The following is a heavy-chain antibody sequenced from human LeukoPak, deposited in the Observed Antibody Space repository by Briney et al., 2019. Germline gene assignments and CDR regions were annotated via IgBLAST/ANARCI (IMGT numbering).Heavy chain of an antibody. CDR2: ISGSSSST. Sequence: GGSLRLSCAASGFTFSSYWMSWVRQAPGKGLEWVSAISGSSSSTYCADSVKGRFTISRDNSKNTLYLQMNSLRAEDTAVYYCAELGITMIGGVWGKGTTVTISS. CDR1: GFTFSSYW. D-gene: IGHD3-10*02. CDR3: AELGITMIGGV. V-gene: IGHV3-23*01. J-gene: IGHJ6*04.